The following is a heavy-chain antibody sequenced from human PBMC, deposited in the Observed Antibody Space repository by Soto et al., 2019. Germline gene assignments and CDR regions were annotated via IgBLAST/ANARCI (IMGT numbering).Heavy chain of an antibody. Sequence: QVQLQESGPGLVKPSQTLSLTCTVSGGSISSGDYYWSWIRQPPGKGLEWIGYIYYSGRTYYNPDFESRVTISVDTSTNRVSLKLSSVTAADTAVYCCAIGITMVRGVSIQCSQHWGHGTLVTVSS. J-gene: IGHJ1*01. CDR1: GGSISSGDYY. D-gene: IGHD3-10*01. CDR2: IYYSGRT. V-gene: IGHV4-30-4*01. CDR3: AIGITMVRGVSIQCSQH.